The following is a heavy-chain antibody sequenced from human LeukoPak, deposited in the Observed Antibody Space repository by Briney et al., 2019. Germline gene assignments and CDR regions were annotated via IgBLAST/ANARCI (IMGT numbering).Heavy chain of an antibody. D-gene: IGHD3-22*01. J-gene: IGHJ4*02. Sequence: GGSLRLSCTASGFTFSSYAMSWVRQAPGKGLEWVPVMSGSGGTTYYADSVKGRFAVSRDNSKNTLYLQMNSLRAEDTAVYYCANPNSSGFYFSIRFDYWGQGTLVTVSS. CDR1: GFTFSSYA. V-gene: IGHV3-23*01. CDR3: ANPNSSGFYFSIRFDY. CDR2: MSGSGGTT.